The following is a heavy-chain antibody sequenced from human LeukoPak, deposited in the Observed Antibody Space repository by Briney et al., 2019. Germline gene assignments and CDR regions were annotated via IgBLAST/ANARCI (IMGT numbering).Heavy chain of an antibody. CDR1: GFTFSSYS. CDR2: ISSSSSYI. CDR3: ARDSRPPSYYYDSSGSYYFDY. D-gene: IGHD3-22*01. Sequence: GGSLRLSCAASGFTFSSYSMNWVRQAPGKGLEWVSSISSSSSYIYYADSVKSRFTISRDNAKNSLYLQMNSLRAEDTAVYYCARDSRPPSYYYDSSGSYYFDYWGQGTLVTVSS. J-gene: IGHJ4*02. V-gene: IGHV3-21*01.